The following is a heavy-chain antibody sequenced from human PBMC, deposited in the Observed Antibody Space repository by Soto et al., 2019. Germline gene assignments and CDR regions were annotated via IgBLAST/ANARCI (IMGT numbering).Heavy chain of an antibody. J-gene: IGHJ6*03. Sequence: QVQLVQSGAEVKKPGSSVKVSCKASRGTFSSYTISWVRQAPGQGLEWMGRIIPILGIANYAQKFQGRVTITADKSTSTAYMELSSLRSEDTAVYYCARSPYCSGGSCSAYYYYYMDVWGKGTTVTVSS. CDR2: IIPILGIA. CDR3: ARSPYCSGGSCSAYYYYYMDV. CDR1: RGTFSSYT. D-gene: IGHD2-15*01. V-gene: IGHV1-69*02.